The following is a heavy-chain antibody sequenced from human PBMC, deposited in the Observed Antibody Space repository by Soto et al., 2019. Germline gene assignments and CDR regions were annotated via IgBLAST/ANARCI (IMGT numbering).Heavy chain of an antibody. V-gene: IGHV3-64D*08. J-gene: IGHJ4*02. CDR2: ISNNGDRT. Sequence: GGSLRLSCSASGFTFSTYTMHWVRQAPGKGLDYVSAISNNGDRTYYADSVKDRFTISRDNSKSTLYLQMSSLRAGDRAVYFCVKDFRGRDGTCYWGQETLVTVS. CDR1: GFTFSTYT. D-gene: IGHD3-10*01. CDR3: VKDFRGRDGTCY.